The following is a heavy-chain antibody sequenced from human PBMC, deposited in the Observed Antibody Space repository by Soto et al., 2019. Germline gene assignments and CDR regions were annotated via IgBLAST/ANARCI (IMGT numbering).Heavy chain of an antibody. D-gene: IGHD2-2*02. CDR1: GYIFTIFG. J-gene: IGHJ4*02. CDR3: ARGGQYRYFDY. Sequence: ASVKVSCKTSGYIFTIFGISWVRQAPGQGLEWMGWITAYNGDTKYAQKFQGRVTMTTDTATSTAYMELTSLRSDDTAEYYCARGGQYRYFDYWGQGTLVTV. CDR2: ITAYNGDT. V-gene: IGHV1-18*01.